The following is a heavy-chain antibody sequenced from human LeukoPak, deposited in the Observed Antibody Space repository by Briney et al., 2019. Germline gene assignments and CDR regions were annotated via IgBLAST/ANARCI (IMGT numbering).Heavy chain of an antibody. CDR2: INKGGAYI. V-gene: IGHV3-48*03. J-gene: IGHJ4*02. Sequence: GGSLRLSCVGSGFTFSNYEVNWVRQAPGKGLQYIAYINKGGAYIYYADSVKGRFTISRDDAKNSLYLQMSSLRAEDTAIYYCARDRVDYSSSLGYWGQGTLVTVSS. CDR1: GFTFSNYE. D-gene: IGHD6-6*01. CDR3: ARDRVDYSSSLGY.